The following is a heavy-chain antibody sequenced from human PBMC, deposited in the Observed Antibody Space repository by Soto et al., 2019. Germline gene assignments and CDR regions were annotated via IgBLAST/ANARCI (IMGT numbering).Heavy chain of an antibody. CDR3: ARRVSPAATDGYYYGMDL. J-gene: IGHJ6*02. CDR1: VGSFSGYY. CDR2: INHSGST. Sequence: QVQLQQWGAGLLKPSETLSLTCAVYVGSFSGYYWTWIRQPPGKGLEGLGEINHSGSTKYNPALKSRVTISVDTSKNQFSLKVRSVTAADTAVYYCARRVSPAATDGYYYGMDLWGQGTTVTVSS. V-gene: IGHV4-34*01. D-gene: IGHD2-2*01.